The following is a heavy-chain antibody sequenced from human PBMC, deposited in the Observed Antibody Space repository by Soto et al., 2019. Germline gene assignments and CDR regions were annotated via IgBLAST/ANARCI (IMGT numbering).Heavy chain of an antibody. CDR1: GGSFSGYY. V-gene: IGHV4-34*01. CDR2: INHSGST. D-gene: IGHD3-10*01. J-gene: IGHJ6*03. CDR3: ARVEGYYGSDYYYYMDV. Sequence: SETLSLTCAVYGGSFSGYYWSWIRQPPGKGLEWIGEINHSGSTNYNPSLKSRVTISVDTSKNQFSLKLSSVTAADTAVYYCARVEGYYGSDYYYYMDVWGKGTTVTLS.